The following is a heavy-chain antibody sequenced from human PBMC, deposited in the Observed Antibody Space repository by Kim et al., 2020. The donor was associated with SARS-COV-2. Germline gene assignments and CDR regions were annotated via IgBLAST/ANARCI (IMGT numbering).Heavy chain of an antibody. Sequence: GGSLRLSCAASGFTFSSYSMNWVRQAPGKGLEWVSSISSSSSYIYYADSVKGRFTISRDNAKNSLYLQMNSLRAEDTAVYYCARDSYLAAAGTGFYYWGQRALVTVSS. J-gene: IGHJ4*02. D-gene: IGHD6-13*01. CDR2: ISSSSSYI. CDR3: ARDSYLAAAGTGFYY. CDR1: GFTFSSYS. V-gene: IGHV3-21*01.